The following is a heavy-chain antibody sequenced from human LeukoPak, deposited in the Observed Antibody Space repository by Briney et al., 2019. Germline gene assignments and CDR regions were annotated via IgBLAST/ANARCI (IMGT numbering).Heavy chain of an antibody. V-gene: IGHV3-48*03. CDR1: GFTFSTYE. CDR2: ISGSGSII. J-gene: IGHJ4*02. D-gene: IGHD6-13*01. Sequence: PGGSLRLSCAASGFTFSTYEMNWVRQAPGKGLEWLSYISGSGSIIYYADSVKGRFTISRDNAKNSLYLQMNSLRAEDTAVYYCAREYSSSWDFDYWGQGTLVTVSS. CDR3: AREYSSSWDFDY.